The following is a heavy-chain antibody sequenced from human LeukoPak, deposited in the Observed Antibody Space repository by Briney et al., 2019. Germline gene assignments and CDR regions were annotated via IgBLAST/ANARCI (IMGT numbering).Heavy chain of an antibody. Sequence: GESLKISCQVSGYSFTNYWIGWVRQMPGKGLEWMGIIYPGDSDTRYSPSFQGQVTISADKSISTAYLQWSSLKASDTAMYYCARLLEYYFDYWGQGTLVTVSS. V-gene: IGHV5-51*01. J-gene: IGHJ4*02. CDR2: IYPGDSDT. CDR1: GYSFTNYW. CDR3: ARLLEYYFDY.